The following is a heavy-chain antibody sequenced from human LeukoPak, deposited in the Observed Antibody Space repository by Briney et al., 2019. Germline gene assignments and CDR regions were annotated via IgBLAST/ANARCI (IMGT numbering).Heavy chain of an antibody. CDR3: AKDGLQFSEWLPPLGY. CDR2: ISGNAGST. CDR1: GFTLSSYA. D-gene: IGHD3-3*01. V-gene: IGHV3-23*01. J-gene: IGHJ4*02. Sequence: GGSLRLSCAASGFTLSSYAMSRVRQARGKGLEWVSLISGNAGSTYYADSVKGRFTISRDITKNTLYLQMNSLRAEDTAVYYCAKDGLQFSEWLPPLGYWGQGTLVTVSS.